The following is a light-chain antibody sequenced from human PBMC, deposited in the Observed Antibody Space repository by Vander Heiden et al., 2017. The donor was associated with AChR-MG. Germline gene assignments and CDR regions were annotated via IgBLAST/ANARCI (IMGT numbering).Light chain of an antibody. Sequence: QSALPHPPSASGSPGQSVTIPFTGTSSDVGGYNYVAGYQQHPGNARKLMIYEVSKRPSGVPDRFSGSKSGNTASLTVSGLQAEDEADYYCSSYAGSNNVVFGGGTKLTVL. J-gene: IGLJ2*01. V-gene: IGLV2-8*01. CDR2: EVS. CDR3: SSYAGSNNVV. CDR1: SSDVGGYNY.